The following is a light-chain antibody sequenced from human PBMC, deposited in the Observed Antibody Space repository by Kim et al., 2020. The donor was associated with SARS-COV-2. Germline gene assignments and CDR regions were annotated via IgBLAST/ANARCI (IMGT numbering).Light chain of an antibody. Sequence: DIQMTQSPSSLAASVGDRVTIACRASQSISTYLNWYQQKPGKAPKLLIYAASRLQSGVPSRFSGSGSGTDFTLTTSSLQPEDFATYYCQQSHTAPLLTFGGGTKVDIK. J-gene: IGKJ4*01. V-gene: IGKV1-39*01. CDR1: QSISTY. CDR2: AAS. CDR3: QQSHTAPLLT.